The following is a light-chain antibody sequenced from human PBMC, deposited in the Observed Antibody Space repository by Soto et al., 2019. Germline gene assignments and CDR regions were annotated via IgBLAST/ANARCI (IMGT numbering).Light chain of an antibody. Sequence: QSVLTQPASVSGSPGQSITISCTGTSSDVGAYNYVSWYQQHPGKAPKLMIYDVTYRPSGVSNRFSGSKSGDTASLAISGLQAADEADYYCSSYTSSSTLGVFGGGTKLTVL. J-gene: IGLJ2*01. CDR3: SSYTSSSTLGV. CDR1: SSDVGAYNY. V-gene: IGLV2-14*01. CDR2: DVT.